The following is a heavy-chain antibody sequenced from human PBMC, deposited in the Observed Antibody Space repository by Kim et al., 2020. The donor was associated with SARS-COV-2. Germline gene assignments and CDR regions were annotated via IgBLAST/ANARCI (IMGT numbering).Heavy chain of an antibody. CDR3: ARELYYDFWSGYYRGYYYYYGIDV. D-gene: IGHD3-3*01. V-gene: IGHV3-48*02. Sequence: GGSLRLSCAASGFTFLSSLMHWVLQAPGKGLEWVSYISSSSSTIYYADSVKGRFTISRDNAKNSLYLQMNSLRDEDTAVYYCARELYYDFWSGYYRGYYYYYGIDVWGQGTTVTVSS. CDR2: ISSSSSTI. J-gene: IGHJ6*02. CDR1: GFTFLSSL.